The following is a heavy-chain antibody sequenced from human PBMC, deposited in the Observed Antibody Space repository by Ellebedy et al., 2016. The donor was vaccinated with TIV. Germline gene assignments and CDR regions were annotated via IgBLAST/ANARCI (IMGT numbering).Heavy chain of an antibody. V-gene: IGHV3-48*04. J-gene: IGHJ6*02. D-gene: IGHD5-18*01. CDR2: ISSSGSTI. CDR1: GFTFSSYG. Sequence: GGSLRLSCAASGFTFSSYGMHWVRQAPGKGLEWVSYISSSGSTIYYADSVKGRFTISRDNAKNSLYLQMNSLRAEDTAVYYCARGVDTAMVTSGPYGMDVWGQGTTVTVSS. CDR3: ARGVDTAMVTSGPYGMDV.